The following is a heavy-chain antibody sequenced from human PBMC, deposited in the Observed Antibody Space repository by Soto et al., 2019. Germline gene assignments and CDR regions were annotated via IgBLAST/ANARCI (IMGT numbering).Heavy chain of an antibody. CDR3: VRQPGHCGSTTCFGYYSVAV. CDR1: GGSISSSSNS. CDR2: IYFSASK. J-gene: IGHJ6*02. V-gene: IGHV4-39*01. Sequence: QLQLQESGPRLVKPSETLSLTCSVSGGSISSSSNSWGWIRQPPGKGLEWIGTIYFSASKHYNPSLEGRVAISADTPNNQLSLRLSSVTAADTAVYYCVRQPGHCGSTTCFGYYSVAVWGQGTTVTVS. D-gene: IGHD2-2*01.